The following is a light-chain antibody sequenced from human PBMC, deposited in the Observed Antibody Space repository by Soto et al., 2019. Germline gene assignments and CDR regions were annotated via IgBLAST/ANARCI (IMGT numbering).Light chain of an antibody. CDR3: CAHAGTYL. CDR1: SSDVGLYSF. J-gene: IGLJ2*01. V-gene: IGLV2-11*01. CDR2: DVS. Sequence: QSALTQPRSVSGSPGQSVTISCTGTSSDVGLYSFVSWYQQRPGNAPKVIIYDVSKRPSGVPDRFSGSKSGNTASLTISGLQADDEADYHCCAHAGTYLFGGGTKVTVL.